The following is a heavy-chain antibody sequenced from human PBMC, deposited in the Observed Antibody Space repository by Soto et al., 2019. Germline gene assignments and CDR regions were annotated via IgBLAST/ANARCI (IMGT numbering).Heavy chain of an antibody. Sequence: PSETPSLTCTVPGDSLSSETNYCAWFRQTQKKGLEWVVSIYYSGNTNYNPSLESRVTISVDMSKNQFSLKLKSLTAADTAVYYCARRPGVFTYYFDCWGQGALVTDSS. CDR1: GDSLSSETNY. J-gene: IGHJ4*02. CDR3: ARRPGVFTYYFDC. CDR2: IYYSGNT. V-gene: IGHV4-39*01. D-gene: IGHD3-16*01.